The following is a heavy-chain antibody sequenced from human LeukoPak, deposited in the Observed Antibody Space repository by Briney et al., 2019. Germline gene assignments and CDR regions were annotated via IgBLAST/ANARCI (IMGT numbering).Heavy chain of an antibody. CDR3: AKDYYDSSGYLDY. D-gene: IGHD3-22*01. Sequence: GGSLRLSCAASGFTFSSYGMHWVRQAPGKGLEWVAFIRYDGSNKYYADSVKGRFTISRDNSKNTLYLQMNSLRAEDTAVYYCAKDYYDSSGYLDYWGQGTLVTVSS. CDR2: IRYDGSNK. CDR1: GFTFSSYG. V-gene: IGHV3-30*02. J-gene: IGHJ4*02.